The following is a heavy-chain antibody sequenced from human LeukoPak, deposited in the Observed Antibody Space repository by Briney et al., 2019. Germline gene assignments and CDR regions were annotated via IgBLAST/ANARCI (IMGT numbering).Heavy chain of an antibody. J-gene: IGHJ5*02. CDR1: GITFGNNW. Sequence: GGSLRLSCAASGITFGNNWMHWVRQGPGEGRVWISRINSDGGGAIYADSVKGRFTVSRDNAKNTLYLQMNSLRAEDTAVYYCVRDVPHNWFDTWGQGTLVTVSS. CDR3: VRDVPHNWFDT. V-gene: IGHV3-74*01. CDR2: INSDGGGA.